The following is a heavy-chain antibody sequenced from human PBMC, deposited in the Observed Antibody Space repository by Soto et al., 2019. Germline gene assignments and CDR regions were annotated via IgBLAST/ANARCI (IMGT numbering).Heavy chain of an antibody. V-gene: IGHV1-2*04. Sequence: ASVKVSCKASGYTFTGYYMHWVRQAPGQGLEWMGRINPNSGGTNYAQKFQGWVTMTRDTSISTAYMELSRLRSDDTAVYYCARDCGGDCYSSFDYWGQGTLVTVSS. J-gene: IGHJ4*02. CDR2: INPNSGGT. CDR3: ARDCGGDCYSSFDY. CDR1: GYTFTGYY. D-gene: IGHD2-21*02.